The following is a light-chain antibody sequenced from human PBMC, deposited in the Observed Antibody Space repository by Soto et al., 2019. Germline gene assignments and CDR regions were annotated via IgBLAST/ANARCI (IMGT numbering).Light chain of an antibody. CDR3: QQRSDWPVT. Sequence: EIVLTQSPATLSLSPGERATLACRASQSVRTSLAWYQQKSDQAPRLLIYDSSNRAPGIPARFSCSGSGTDVTLTTSRLEPEDFAVYYWQQRSDWPVTFGPGTKVDNK. J-gene: IGKJ3*01. V-gene: IGKV3-11*01. CDR1: QSVRTS. CDR2: DSS.